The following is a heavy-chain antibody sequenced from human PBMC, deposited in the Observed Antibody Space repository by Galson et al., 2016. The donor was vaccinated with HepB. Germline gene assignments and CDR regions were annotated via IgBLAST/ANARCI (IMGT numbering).Heavy chain of an antibody. D-gene: IGHD2-21*02. CDR2: MIPILDRP. CDR3: ARDDSYCGVDCYRHFVH. CDR1: GGSSIAYT. Sequence: SCKASGGSSIAYTISWLRQAPGQGLEWLGRMIPILDRPNYAQSFQDRLAITADKYTNTAYMELNSLISDDTAAYYCARDDSYCGVDCYRHFVHWGQGTLVTVSS. V-gene: IGHV1-69*08. J-gene: IGHJ5*02.